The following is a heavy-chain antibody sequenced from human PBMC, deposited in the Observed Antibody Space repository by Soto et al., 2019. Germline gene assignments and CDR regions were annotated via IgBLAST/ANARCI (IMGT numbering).Heavy chain of an antibody. CDR2: RHYSGST. D-gene: IGHD3-22*01. V-gene: IGHV4-59*02. Sequence: SLTCTVSGASVSTYYWSWIRQPPGKGLQWIGYRHYSGSTKYNPSLKSRVTISLDTSKNQFSLKLNSVTAADTAVYFCARDTRPYDSSGYYYFDYWGQGTLVTVSS. J-gene: IGHJ4*02. CDR1: GASVSTYY. CDR3: ARDTRPYDSSGYYYFDY.